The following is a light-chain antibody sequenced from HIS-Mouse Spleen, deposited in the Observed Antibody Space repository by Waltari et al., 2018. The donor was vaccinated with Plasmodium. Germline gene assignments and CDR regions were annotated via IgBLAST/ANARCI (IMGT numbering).Light chain of an antibody. V-gene: IGKV1-8*01. Sequence: AIRMTQSPSSLSASTGDRVTITCRASMGISSYLAWYQQKPGKAPKLLIYAASTLQSGVPSRFCGSGSGTDFTLTISCLQSEDFATYYCQQYYSYPLTFGGGTKVEIK. CDR1: MGISSY. CDR2: AAS. J-gene: IGKJ4*01. CDR3: QQYYSYPLT.